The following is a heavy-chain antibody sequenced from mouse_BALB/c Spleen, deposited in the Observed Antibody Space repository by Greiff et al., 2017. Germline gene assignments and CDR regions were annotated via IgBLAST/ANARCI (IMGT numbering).Heavy chain of an antibody. CDR3: ARGGYGSPLYYFDY. J-gene: IGHJ2*01. V-gene: IGHV5-4*02. Sequence: DVKLVESGGGLVKPGGSLKLSCAASGFTFSDYYMYWVRQTPEKRLEWVATISDGGSYTYYPDSVKGRFTISRDNAKNNLYLEMSSLRSEDTAMYYCARGGYGSPLYYFDYWGQGTTLTVSS. CDR2: ISDGGSYT. CDR1: GFTFSDYY. D-gene: IGHD1-1*01.